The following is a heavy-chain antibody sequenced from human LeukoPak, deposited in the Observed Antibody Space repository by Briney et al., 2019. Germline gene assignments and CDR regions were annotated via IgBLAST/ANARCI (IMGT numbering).Heavy chain of an antibody. CDR1: GFTFSIFW. Sequence: GGSLRLSCTASGFTFSIFWMRWVRQAPGKGLEWVASIKEDGREEHYVDSVKGRFTISRDNARNSVHVQMNSLRAEDTAVYYCASFGSGLDYWGQGTLVTVSS. D-gene: IGHD2-15*01. V-gene: IGHV3-7*01. CDR3: ASFGSGLDY. CDR2: IKEDGREE. J-gene: IGHJ4*02.